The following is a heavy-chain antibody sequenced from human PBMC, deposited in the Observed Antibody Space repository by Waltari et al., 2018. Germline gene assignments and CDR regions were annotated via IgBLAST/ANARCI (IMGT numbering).Heavy chain of an antibody. D-gene: IGHD3-22*01. CDR3: ARAQFTMIVVA. CDR1: GGSISSGSYY. Sequence: QVQLQESGPGLVTPSQTLSLTCTVSGGSISSGSYYWSWIRQPAGKGLEWIGRIYTSGSTNYNPSLKSRVTISVDTSKNQFSLKLSSVTAADTAVYYCARAQFTMIVVAWGQGTLVTVSS. V-gene: IGHV4-61*02. J-gene: IGHJ5*02. CDR2: IYTSGST.